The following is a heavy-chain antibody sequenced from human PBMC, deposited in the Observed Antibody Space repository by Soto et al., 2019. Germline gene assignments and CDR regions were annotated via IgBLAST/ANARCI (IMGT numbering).Heavy chain of an antibody. V-gene: IGHV3-48*01. D-gene: IGHD3-3*01. CDR1: GFSFSSHS. J-gene: IGHJ6*03. CDR3: ARFLHVYATRTYFFYYMDV. Sequence: EVQLVESGGGLVQPGGSLRLSCAASGFSFSSHSMIWVRQAPGKGLEWVSLITSSSNTIYYTDSGKGRFNLSIDNDKNSLNLKMNSLGAEHTAVYYCARFLHVYATRTYFFYYMDVWGKGTTVTVSS. CDR2: ITSSSNTI.